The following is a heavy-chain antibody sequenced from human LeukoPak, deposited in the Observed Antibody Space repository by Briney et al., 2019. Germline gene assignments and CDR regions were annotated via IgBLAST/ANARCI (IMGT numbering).Heavy chain of an antibody. CDR1: GFTFSSYS. Sequence: PGGSLRLSCAASGFTFSSYSMNWVRQAPGKGLEWVSSISSSSSYIYYADSVKGRFTISRDNAKNSLYLQMNGLRAEDTAVYYCARADYGDYVDAFDIWGQGTMVTVSS. J-gene: IGHJ3*02. CDR3: ARADYGDYVDAFDI. CDR2: ISSSSSYI. D-gene: IGHD4-17*01. V-gene: IGHV3-21*01.